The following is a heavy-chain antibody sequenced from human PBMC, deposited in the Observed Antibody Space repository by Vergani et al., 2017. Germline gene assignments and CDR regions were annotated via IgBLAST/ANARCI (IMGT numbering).Heavy chain of an antibody. CDR3: ARGAPYSYGAPGYYGMDV. D-gene: IGHD5-18*01. Sequence: QVQLVQSGAEVKKPGSSVKVSCKASGGTFSSYAISWVRQAPGQGLEWMGGIIPIFGTANYAQKFQGRVTITADESTSTAYMELSSLRPEDTAVYYCARGAPYSYGAPGYYGMDVWGQGTTVTVSS. CDR1: GGTFSSYA. CDR2: IIPIFGTA. V-gene: IGHV1-69*12. J-gene: IGHJ6*02.